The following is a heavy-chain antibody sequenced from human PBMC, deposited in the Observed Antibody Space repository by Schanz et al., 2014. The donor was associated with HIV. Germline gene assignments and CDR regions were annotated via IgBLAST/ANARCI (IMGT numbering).Heavy chain of an antibody. CDR3: AGRGVILNAVDV. Sequence: QVQLQESGPGLVKPSETLSLTCTVSGGSVSSGSYYWNWIRQPPGKGLEWIGYIYYSGSTSYNPSLKSRVTISVDTSKDQFSLKLSSVTAADTAVYYCAGRGVILNAVDVWGQGTMVTVSS. D-gene: IGHD2-21*01. CDR2: IYYSGST. V-gene: IGHV4-61*01. CDR1: GGSVSSGSYY. J-gene: IGHJ3*01.